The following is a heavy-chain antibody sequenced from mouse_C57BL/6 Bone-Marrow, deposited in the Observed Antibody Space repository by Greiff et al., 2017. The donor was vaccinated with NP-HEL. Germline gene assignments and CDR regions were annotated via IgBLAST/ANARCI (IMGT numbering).Heavy chain of an antibody. CDR3: ARDLLGVDY. Sequence: EVQRVESGGGLVKPGGSLKLSCAASGFTFSDYGMHWVRQAPEKGLEWVAYISSGSSTIYYADTVKGRFTISRDNAKNTLFLQMTSLRSEDTAMYYCARDLLGVDYWGQGTTLTVSS. D-gene: IGHD4-1*01. CDR2: ISSGSSTI. V-gene: IGHV5-17*01. CDR1: GFTFSDYG. J-gene: IGHJ2*01.